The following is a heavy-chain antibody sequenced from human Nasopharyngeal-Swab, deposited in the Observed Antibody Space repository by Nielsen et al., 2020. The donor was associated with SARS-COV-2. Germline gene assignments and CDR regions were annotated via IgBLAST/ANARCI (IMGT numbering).Heavy chain of an antibody. CDR2: INPDSGDT. D-gene: IGHD3-22*01. J-gene: IGHJ4*02. V-gene: IGHV1-2*02. CDR3: ARDYYDNYDSDY. Sequence: WVRQAPGQGLEWVGCINPDSGDTQYAQKFQGRVTVTSDRFRSTAYIDLSGLRSDDTAVYYCARDYYDNYDSDYWGQGTLVTVSS.